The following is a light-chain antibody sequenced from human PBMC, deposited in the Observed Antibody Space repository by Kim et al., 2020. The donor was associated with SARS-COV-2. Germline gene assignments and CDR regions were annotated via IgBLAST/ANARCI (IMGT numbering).Light chain of an antibody. V-gene: IGKV1-5*01. Sequence: DIQMTQSPSSLSASVGDRVTITCRASQSIRTYLNWYQQKPGKAPNLLIYDASSLHSGVPSRFSGSGSGTEFTLTISSLQPDDFATYYCQQYNSYSRYTFGQGTKLEI. CDR2: DAS. CDR3: QQYNSYSRYT. CDR1: QSIRTY. J-gene: IGKJ2*01.